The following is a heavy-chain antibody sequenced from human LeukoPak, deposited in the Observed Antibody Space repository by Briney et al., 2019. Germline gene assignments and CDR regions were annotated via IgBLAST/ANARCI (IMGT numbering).Heavy chain of an antibody. CDR3: ARGPSGYHNT. CDR2: ISSSSSTT. V-gene: IGHV3-48*01. CDR1: GFTFSSYS. J-gene: IGHJ4*02. Sequence: SGGSLRLSCAASGFTFSSYSMNWVRQAPGKGREGVSYISSSSSTTYYAHSVRARFTISRHPAKNSLYLQMNRLRAEDTAVYYCARGPSGYHNTGGQGTLVTVSS. D-gene: IGHD5-12*01.